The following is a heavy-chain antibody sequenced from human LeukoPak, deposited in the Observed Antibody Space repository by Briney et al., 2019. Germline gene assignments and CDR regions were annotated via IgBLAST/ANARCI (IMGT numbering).Heavy chain of an antibody. CDR1: GGTFSSYA. CDR3: ARQRALALDY. Sequence: ASVKVSCKASGGTFSSYAISWVRQAPGQGLEWMGGIIPIFGTANYAQKFQGRVTITADESTSTAYMELRSLRSDDTAVYYCARQRALALDYWGQGTLVTVSS. CDR2: IIPIFGTA. V-gene: IGHV1-69*13. J-gene: IGHJ4*02.